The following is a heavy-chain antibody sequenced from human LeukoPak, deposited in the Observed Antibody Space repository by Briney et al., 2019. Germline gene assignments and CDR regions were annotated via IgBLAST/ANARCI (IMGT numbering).Heavy chain of an antibody. J-gene: IGHJ5*02. CDR2: LRNSGSTP. CDR1: GFTFSDYA. CDR3: AKTGGATNFGPLDP. D-gene: IGHD1-26*01. Sequence: PGGSLRLSCVASGFTFSDYAMTWVRQAPGKGLEWVSGLRNSGSTPYYADSVKGRFTISRDNSQNTLYLQMNNLRAEDTAVYYCAKTGGATNFGPLDPWGQGTLVHVSS. V-gene: IGHV3-23*01.